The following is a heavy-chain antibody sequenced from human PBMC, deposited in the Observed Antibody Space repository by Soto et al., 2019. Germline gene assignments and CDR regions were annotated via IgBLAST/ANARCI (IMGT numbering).Heavy chain of an antibody. Sequence: EVQLVESRGGLVQPGQSLRVSCAASGFSFSSYSMNWVRQAPGKGLEWISYISSSKTYIWYADSVKGRFTISRDNAKNSLSLQMNSLRDEDTAVYYCVRDSGWAFDIWGLGTMVTVSS. CDR1: GFSFSSYS. CDR3: VRDSGWAFDI. J-gene: IGHJ3*02. D-gene: IGHD6-19*01. CDR2: ISSSKTYI. V-gene: IGHV3-48*02.